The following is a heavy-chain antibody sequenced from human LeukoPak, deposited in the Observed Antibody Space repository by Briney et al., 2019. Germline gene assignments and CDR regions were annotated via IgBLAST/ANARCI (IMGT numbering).Heavy chain of an antibody. CDR1: GYTFTSYD. D-gene: IGHD2-15*01. Sequence: ASVKVSCKASGYTFTSYDINWVRQATGQGLEWMGWMNPNSGNTGYAQKFQGRVTMTRNTSISTAYMELSSLRSEDTAVYYCARGREKFGGGHYYYYMDVWGKGTTVTVSS. V-gene: IGHV1-8*01. CDR3: ARGREKFGGGHYYYYMDV. J-gene: IGHJ6*03. CDR2: MNPNSGNT.